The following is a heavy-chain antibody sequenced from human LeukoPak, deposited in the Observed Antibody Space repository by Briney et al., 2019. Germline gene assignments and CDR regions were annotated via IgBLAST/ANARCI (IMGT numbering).Heavy chain of an antibody. V-gene: IGHV1-18*01. Sequence: ASGKVSCKASGYTFTSYGISCVRQAPGQGLEWMGWISAYNGNTNYAQKLQGRVTMTTDTSTSTAYMELRSLRSDDTAVYYCARPRYSCSSEYYFDYWGQGTLVTVSS. J-gene: IGHJ4*02. CDR2: ISAYNGNT. CDR3: ARPRYSCSSEYYFDY. CDR1: GYTFTSYG. D-gene: IGHD6-6*01.